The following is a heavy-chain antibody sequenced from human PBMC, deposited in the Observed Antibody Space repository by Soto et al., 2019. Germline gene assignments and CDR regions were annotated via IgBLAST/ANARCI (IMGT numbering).Heavy chain of an antibody. CDR1: GFTVSRYS. D-gene: IGHD3-9*01. V-gene: IGHV3-23*01. CDR2: ISGSGGST. CDR3: ARSDRGGVFRYLDCLTPFDY. Sequence: GGSLRISCAASGFTVSRYSMGLVRKYKWKRVEWVSAISGSGGSTYYADSVKGRFTISRDNSKNTLYLQMNSLRAEDTAVYYCARSDRGGVFRYLDCLTPFDYWGQGTMVTGSS. J-gene: IGHJ4*02.